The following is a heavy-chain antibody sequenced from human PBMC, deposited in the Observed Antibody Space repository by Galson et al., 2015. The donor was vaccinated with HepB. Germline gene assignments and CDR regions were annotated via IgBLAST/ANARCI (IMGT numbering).Heavy chain of an antibody. Sequence: SLRLSCAASEFKFGGSAIHWVRQASGKGPEWVGRIRSKANNYATSYVPALEGRFTISRDDSKNMAYLHMRSLKADDTAVYYCARLGDFSGYTSAWGQGTRVTVSS. J-gene: IGHJ4*02. CDR2: IRSKANNYAT. V-gene: IGHV3-73*01. CDR3: ARLGDFSGYTSA. D-gene: IGHD5-18*01. CDR1: EFKFGGSA.